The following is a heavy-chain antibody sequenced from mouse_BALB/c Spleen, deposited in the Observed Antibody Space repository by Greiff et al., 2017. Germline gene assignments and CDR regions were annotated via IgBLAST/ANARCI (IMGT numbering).Heavy chain of an antibody. D-gene: IGHD1-2*01. CDR3: ARGGGYPRTTNFDY. V-gene: IGHV1-63*02. CDR1: GYTFTNYW. Sequence: QVQLQQSGAELVRPGTSVKISCKASGYTFTNYWLGWVKQRPGHGLEWIGDIYPGGGYTNYNEKFKGKATLTADTSSSTAYMQLSSLTSEDSAVYFCARGGGYPRTTNFDYWGQGTTLTVSS. CDR2: IYPGGGYT. J-gene: IGHJ2*01.